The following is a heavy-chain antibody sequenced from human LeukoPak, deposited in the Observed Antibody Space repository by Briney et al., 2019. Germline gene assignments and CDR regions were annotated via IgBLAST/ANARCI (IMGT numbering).Heavy chain of an antibody. D-gene: IGHD3-10*01. Sequence: GASVKVSCKASGNTFTNYTMHWVRQAPGQRLEWMGWFNAGNGNRKYLQKFQGRLTITSDTSASTAYMDLSSLRSEDTAVYYCASSGDYYYGMDVWGQGTTVTVSS. CDR1: GNTFTNYT. V-gene: IGHV1-3*01. CDR2: FNAGNGNR. J-gene: IGHJ6*02. CDR3: ASSGDYYYGMDV.